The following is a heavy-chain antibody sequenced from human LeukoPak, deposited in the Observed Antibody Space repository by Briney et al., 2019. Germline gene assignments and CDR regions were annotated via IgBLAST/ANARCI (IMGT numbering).Heavy chain of an antibody. Sequence: ASVKVSCKASGYIFTSYGISWVRQAPGQGLEWMGWISTYNGNTNYAQKLQGGVTMTTDTSTSTAYMELRSLRSDDTAVYYCARDPSCTNGVCYSATPPLDYWGQGTLVTVSS. CDR1: GYIFTSYG. CDR2: ISTYNGNT. D-gene: IGHD2-8*01. J-gene: IGHJ4*02. CDR3: ARDPSCTNGVCYSATPPLDY. V-gene: IGHV1-18*01.